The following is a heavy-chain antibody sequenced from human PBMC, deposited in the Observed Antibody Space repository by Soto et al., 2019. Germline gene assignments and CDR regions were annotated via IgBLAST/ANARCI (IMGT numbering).Heavy chain of an antibody. D-gene: IGHD3-10*01. Sequence: GGSLRLSCAASGFTFSSYSMNWVRQAPGKGLEWVSSISSSSSYIYYADSVKGRFTISRDNAKNSLYLQMNSLRAEDTAVYYCARDPIRYGSGSYYGMDVWGQGTTVTVSS. J-gene: IGHJ6*02. CDR2: ISSSSSYI. CDR1: GFTFSSYS. CDR3: ARDPIRYGSGSYYGMDV. V-gene: IGHV3-21*01.